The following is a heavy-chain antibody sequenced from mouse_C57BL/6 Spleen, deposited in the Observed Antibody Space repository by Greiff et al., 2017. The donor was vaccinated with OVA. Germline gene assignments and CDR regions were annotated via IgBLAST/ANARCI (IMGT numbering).Heavy chain of an antibody. CDR1: GYAFSSSW. V-gene: IGHV1-82*01. CDR2: IYPGDGDT. CDR3: ARLYYDLDY. Sequence: VQLQQSGPELVKPGASVKISCKASGYAFSSSWMNWVKQRPGKGLEWIGRIYPGDGDTNYNGKFKGKATLTADKSSSTAYMQLSSLTSEDSAVYFCARLYYDLDYWGQGTTLTVSS. J-gene: IGHJ2*01. D-gene: IGHD2-4*01.